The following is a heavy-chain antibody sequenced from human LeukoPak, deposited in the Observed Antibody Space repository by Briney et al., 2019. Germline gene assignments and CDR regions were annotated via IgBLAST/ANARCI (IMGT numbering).Heavy chain of an antibody. V-gene: IGHV3-7*01. CDR1: GFTFSSYW. CDR3: ARDWLFIRLGELSPLDY. J-gene: IGHJ4*02. CDR2: IKQDGSEK. Sequence: PGGSLRLSCAASGFTFSSYWMSWVRQAPGKGLEWVANIKQDGSEKYYVDSVKGRFAISRDNAKNSLYLQMNSLRAEDTAVYYCARDWLFIRLGELSPLDYWGQGTLVTVSS. D-gene: IGHD3-16*02.